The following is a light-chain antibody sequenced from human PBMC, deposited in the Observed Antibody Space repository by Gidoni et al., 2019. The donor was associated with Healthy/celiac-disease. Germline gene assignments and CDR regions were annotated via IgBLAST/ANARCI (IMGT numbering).Light chain of an antibody. CDR3: QQYNSYSPLT. Sequence: DIQITQSPSTLSASVGDRVTITCRASQSISSWLAWYQQKPGKDPKLLIYDASSLESGVPSRFSGSGSGTEFTITISSLQPDDFATYYCQQYNSYSPLTFGGGTKVEIK. CDR2: DAS. CDR1: QSISSW. J-gene: IGKJ4*01. V-gene: IGKV1-5*01.